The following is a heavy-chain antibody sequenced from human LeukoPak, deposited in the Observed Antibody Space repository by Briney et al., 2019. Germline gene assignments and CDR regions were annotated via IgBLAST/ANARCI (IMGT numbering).Heavy chain of an antibody. CDR3: ARHPRLDTPGSGFYDI. Sequence: TVPLTCLVTLCFHSSRRYHWLWIPHPPGKALEWFGNIYYSGSNYYNLSLKSRVTISVVTSERQVSLKLSSVKAADTAVYYCARHPRLDTPGSGFYDIWGQGTMVTVSS. D-gene: IGHD1-1*01. J-gene: IGHJ3*02. CDR1: LCFHSSRRYH. CDR2: IYYSGSN. V-gene: IGHV4-39*01.